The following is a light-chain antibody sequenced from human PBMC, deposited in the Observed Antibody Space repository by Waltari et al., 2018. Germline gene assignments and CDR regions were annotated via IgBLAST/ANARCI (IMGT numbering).Light chain of an antibody. V-gene: IGLV1-44*01. Sequence: QSVLTQAPSASGTPGQSVAISCSGISSNIGSNTVNWYQQVPGTAPKLLIYVNNERPSGVPDRCSGSKSGTSASLAISGLQSEDEADYYGAAWDVSLNGVVFGGGTKVTVL. CDR3: AAWDVSLNGVV. J-gene: IGLJ3*02. CDR2: VNN. CDR1: SSNIGSNT.